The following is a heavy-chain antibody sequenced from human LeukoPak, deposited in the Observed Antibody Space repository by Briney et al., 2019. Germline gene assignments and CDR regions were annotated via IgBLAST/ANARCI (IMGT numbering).Heavy chain of an antibody. CDR2: ISAYNGNT. J-gene: IGHJ5*02. D-gene: IGHD6-13*01. Sequence: SVKVSCKASRYTFPRYGLRWVHPAPGQGREWMEWISAYNGNTNYAQKLQGRVTMTTDTSTSTAYMELRSLRSDDTAVYYCARVGSSSSWSNWFDPWGQGTLVTVSS. V-gene: IGHV1-18*01. CDR1: RYTFPRYG. CDR3: ARVGSSSSWSNWFDP.